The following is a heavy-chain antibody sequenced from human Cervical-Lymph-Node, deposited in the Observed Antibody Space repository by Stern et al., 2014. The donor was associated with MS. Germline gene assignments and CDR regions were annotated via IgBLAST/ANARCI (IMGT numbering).Heavy chain of an antibody. J-gene: IGHJ4*02. CDR3: SRDADGYSLIFGY. V-gene: IGHV4-30-4*01. Sequence: QLQLQESGPGLVKPSQTLSLTCAVTGGSISIAEYYWSWIRQSPGKGLEWIGYIHNRGTTYYNPSLKSRVTISVDTSKNQFSLKLRSVTAADTAVYYCSRDADGYSLIFGYWGRGTLVTVSS. CDR2: IHNRGTT. CDR1: GGSISIAEYY. D-gene: IGHD5-24*01.